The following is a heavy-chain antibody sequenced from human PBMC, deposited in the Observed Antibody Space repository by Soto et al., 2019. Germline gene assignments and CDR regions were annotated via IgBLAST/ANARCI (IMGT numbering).Heavy chain of an antibody. CDR3: ARVAAAAGTYYWYFDL. CDR1: VYTFTSYA. J-gene: IGHJ2*01. V-gene: IGHV1-3*01. Sequence: XSVKVSCKASVYTFTSYAMHWVRQAPGQSLEWMGWINAGNGNTKYSQKFQGRVTITRDTSASTAYMELSSLRSEDTAVYYCARVAAAAGTYYWYFDLWGRGTLVTVSS. D-gene: IGHD6-13*01. CDR2: INAGNGNT.